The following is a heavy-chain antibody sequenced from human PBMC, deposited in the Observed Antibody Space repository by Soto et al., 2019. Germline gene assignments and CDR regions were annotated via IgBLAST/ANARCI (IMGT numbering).Heavy chain of an antibody. CDR2: ISPSTSHI. Sequence: EVHLVESGGGLVKPGGSLRLSCAVSGFTFSSCTMNWVRQAPGKGLEWVSSISPSTSHIYYADSGKGRFTISRDNAKNSLFLQKHSLRAEDTAVYYCSGCSGGACHQNYGMDVWGQGTTVTVSS. V-gene: IGHV3-21*01. CDR3: SGCSGGACHQNYGMDV. D-gene: IGHD2-15*01. CDR1: GFTFSSCT. J-gene: IGHJ6*02.